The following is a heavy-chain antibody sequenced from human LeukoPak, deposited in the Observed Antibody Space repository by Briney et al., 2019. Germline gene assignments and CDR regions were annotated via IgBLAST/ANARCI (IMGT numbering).Heavy chain of an antibody. CDR1: GFTINNNY. Sequence: GGSLRLSCAASGFTINNNYMNWVRLAPGKGLEWVSVIYSGGNTYYADSVKGRFTISRDNSKNTLYLQMNSLRAEDTAVYYCAKKDNGNYFNFDYWGQGTLVTVSS. J-gene: IGHJ4*02. CDR2: IYSGGNT. V-gene: IGHV3-66*01. CDR3: AKKDNGNYFNFDY. D-gene: IGHD2/OR15-2a*01.